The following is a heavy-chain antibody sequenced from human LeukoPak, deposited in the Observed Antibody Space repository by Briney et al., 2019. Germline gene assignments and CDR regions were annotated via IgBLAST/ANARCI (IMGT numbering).Heavy chain of an antibody. CDR2: INPSGGST. Sequence: GASVKVSCKASGYTFTSYYMHWVRQAPGQGLEWMGIINPSGGSTSYAQKFQGRVTMTRDTSTSTVYMELSSLRSEDTAVYYRARGGTGYYGEIYYYYYYGMDVWGQGTTVTVSS. CDR3: ARGGTGYYGEIYYYYYYGMDV. V-gene: IGHV1-46*01. CDR1: GYTFTSYY. J-gene: IGHJ6*02. D-gene: IGHD3/OR15-3a*01.